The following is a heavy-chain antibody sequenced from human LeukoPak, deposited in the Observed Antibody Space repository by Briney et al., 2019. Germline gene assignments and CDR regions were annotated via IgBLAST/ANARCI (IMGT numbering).Heavy chain of an antibody. V-gene: IGHV4-39*07. CDR3: ARARNTTSGSNWFDP. J-gene: IGHJ5*02. CDR2: IYHSGTT. D-gene: IGHD1-26*01. Sequence: VSGGSISSSSYYWGWIRQPPGKGLEWIGYIYHSGTTYYNPSLKSRVTISIDRSKNQFSLKLSSVTAADTAVYYCARARNTTSGSNWFDPWGQGTLVTVSS. CDR1: GGSISSSSYY.